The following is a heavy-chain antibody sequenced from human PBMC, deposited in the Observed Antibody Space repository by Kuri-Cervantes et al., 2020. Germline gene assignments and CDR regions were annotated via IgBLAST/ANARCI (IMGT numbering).Heavy chain of an antibody. Sequence: GESLKISCAASGFIFSDYWMNWVRQAPGKGLEWVANIKQEGTERYYVDSVKGRFTISRDNAKNSLYLQMNSLRGEDTAVYYCAKDRSGDTAFDYWGQGTLVTVSS. D-gene: IGHD5-18*01. V-gene: IGHV3-7*01. CDR2: IKQEGTER. J-gene: IGHJ4*02. CDR1: GFIFSDYW. CDR3: AKDRSGDTAFDY.